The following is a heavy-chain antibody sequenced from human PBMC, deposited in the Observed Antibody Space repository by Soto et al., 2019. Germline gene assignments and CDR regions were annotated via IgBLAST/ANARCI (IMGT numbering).Heavy chain of an antibody. Sequence: QVQLVQSGAEVKKPGSSVKVSCKASGGTFSSYAISWVRQAPGQGLEWMGGIIPIFGTANYAQKFQGRVTITADESTSTAYMELSSLRSEDTAVYYCARDRYSSSAGGMDAWGQGTAVTVSS. CDR3: ARDRYSSSAGGMDA. D-gene: IGHD6-6*01. J-gene: IGHJ6*02. CDR1: GGTFSSYA. CDR2: IIPIFGTA. V-gene: IGHV1-69*01.